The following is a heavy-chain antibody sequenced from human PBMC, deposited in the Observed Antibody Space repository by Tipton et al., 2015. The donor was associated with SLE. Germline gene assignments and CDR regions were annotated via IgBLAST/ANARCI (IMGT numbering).Heavy chain of an antibody. CDR2: ISYSGST. Sequence: TLSLTCTVSGGSISSGGYYWSWIRQHPGKGLEWIGYISYSGSTYYNPSLKSRVTISLDTSKTQFSLKLRSVTAADTAIYYCARGGYSSGWYGDYFVYCGQGTLVTVSS. CDR1: GGSISSGGYY. CDR3: ARGGYSSGWYGDYFVY. D-gene: IGHD6-19*01. J-gene: IGHJ4*02. V-gene: IGHV4-31*03.